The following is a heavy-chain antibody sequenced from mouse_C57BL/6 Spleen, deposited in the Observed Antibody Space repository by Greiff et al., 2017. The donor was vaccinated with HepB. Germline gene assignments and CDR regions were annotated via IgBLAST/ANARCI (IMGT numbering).Heavy chain of an antibody. CDR1: GYTFTSYW. CDR2: IDPSDSYT. D-gene: IGHD3-1*01. V-gene: IGHV1-69*01. CDR3: ARGLYHYYAMDY. J-gene: IGHJ4*01. Sequence: QVHVKQPGAELVMPGASVKLSCKASGYTFTSYWMHWVKQRPGQGLEWIGEIDPSDSYTNYNQKFKGKSTLTVDKSSSTAYMQLSSLTSEDSAVYYCARGLYHYYAMDYWGQGTSVTVSS.